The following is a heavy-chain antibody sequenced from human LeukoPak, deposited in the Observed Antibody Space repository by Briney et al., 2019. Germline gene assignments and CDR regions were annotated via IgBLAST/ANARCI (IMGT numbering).Heavy chain of an antibody. V-gene: IGHV4-4*07. CDR3: ARRAGIVVVPAATDDAFDI. CDR2: IYTSGST. J-gene: IGHJ3*02. Sequence: SETLSLTFTVSGGSISSYYWSWIRQPAGKGLEWIGRIYTSGSTNYNPSLKSRVTISVDTSKNQFSLKLSSVTAADTAVYYCARRAGIVVVPAATDDAFDIWGQGTMVTVSS. D-gene: IGHD2-2*01. CDR1: GGSISSYY.